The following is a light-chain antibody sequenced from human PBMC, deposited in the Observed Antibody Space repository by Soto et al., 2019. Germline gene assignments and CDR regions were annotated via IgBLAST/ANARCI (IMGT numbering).Light chain of an antibody. CDR3: RQYGSSPYT. CDR1: QSVSSSY. J-gene: IGKJ2*01. Sequence: EIVLTQSPGTLSLSPGERATLSCKASQSVSSSYLAWYQQKPGQAPRPLIYGASSRATGIPDRFSGSGSGTDFTLTISRLDPEDFAVYYCRQYGSSPYTFGQGSKLEIK. CDR2: GAS. V-gene: IGKV3-20*01.